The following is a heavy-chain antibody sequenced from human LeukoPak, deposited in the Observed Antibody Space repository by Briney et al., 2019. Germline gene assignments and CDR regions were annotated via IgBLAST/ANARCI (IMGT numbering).Heavy chain of an antibody. CDR3: ARRDGYCSSTSCYADYYYGMDV. J-gene: IGHJ6*02. Sequence: GESMRISCKGSGYSFTSYWIGWVRQMPGKGLEWMGIIYPGDSDTTYSPSFQGQVTISADKSISTAYLQWSSLKASDTAMYYCARRDGYCSSTSCYADYYYGMDVWGQGTTVTVSS. CDR2: IYPGDSDT. D-gene: IGHD2-2*01. CDR1: GYSFTSYW. V-gene: IGHV5-51*01.